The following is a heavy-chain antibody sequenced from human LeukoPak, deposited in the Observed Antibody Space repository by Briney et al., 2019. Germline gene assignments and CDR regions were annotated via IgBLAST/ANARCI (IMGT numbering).Heavy chain of an antibody. CDR1: GFTFSSYA. D-gene: IGHD3-22*01. Sequence: GGSLRLSCAASGFTFSSYAMSWVRQAPGKGLEWVSAIRGSGGSTYYADSVKGRFTISRGNSKNTLYLQMNSLRAEDTAVYYCAKDPDYYDHQNWFDPWGQGTLVTVSS. J-gene: IGHJ5*02. CDR3: AKDPDYYDHQNWFDP. V-gene: IGHV3-23*01. CDR2: IRGSGGST.